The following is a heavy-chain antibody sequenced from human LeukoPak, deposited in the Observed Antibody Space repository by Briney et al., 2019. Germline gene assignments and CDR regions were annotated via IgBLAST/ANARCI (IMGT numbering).Heavy chain of an antibody. D-gene: IGHD1-1*01. CDR1: GGSISSSGYY. CDR3: VRLVSATGNFDF. CDR2: SDYSGDT. J-gene: IGHJ4*02. Sequence: SETLSLTCSVSGGSISSSGYYWGWIRQPPGKGLDWIETSDYSGDTYYNPSLKSLITISLDTSKTQFSLKLRSVAAADTALYYCVRLVSATGNFDFWGQGALVTVSS. V-gene: IGHV4-39*07.